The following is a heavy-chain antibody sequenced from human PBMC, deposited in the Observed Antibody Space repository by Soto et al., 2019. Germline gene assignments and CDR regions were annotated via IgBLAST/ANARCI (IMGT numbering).Heavy chain of an antibody. CDR2: ISGSGGST. CDR1: GFTFSSYA. J-gene: IGHJ4*02. CDR3: AKGTTAYSSSLVFDY. V-gene: IGHV3-23*01. D-gene: IGHD6-6*01. Sequence: GGSLRLSCAASGFTFSSYAMSWVRQAPGKGLEWVSAISGSGGSTYYADSVKGRFTISRDNSKNTLYLQRNSRRAEDTAVYYCAKGTTAYSSSLVFDYWGQGTLVTVSS.